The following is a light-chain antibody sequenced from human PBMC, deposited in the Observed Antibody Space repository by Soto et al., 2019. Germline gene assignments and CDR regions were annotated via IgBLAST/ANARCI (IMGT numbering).Light chain of an antibody. J-gene: IGKJ1*01. CDR2: KAS. CDR3: QQYNGYPWT. Sequence: DIQVTQSPSTLSASVGDRVTITCRASQSLNDWLAWYQQKPGKAPKLLIYKASGLESGVPSRFSGSGSGTEFTLTISNLQPDDFATYSCQQYNGYPWTFGQGTKVEIK. V-gene: IGKV1-5*03. CDR1: QSLNDW.